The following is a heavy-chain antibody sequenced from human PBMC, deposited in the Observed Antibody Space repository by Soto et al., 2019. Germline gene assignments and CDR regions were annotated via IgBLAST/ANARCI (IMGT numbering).Heavy chain of an antibody. J-gene: IGHJ5*02. CDR3: ARMSRKVYYCSSTSCPKNNWFDP. CDR1: GGSFSGYY. CDR2: INHSGST. D-gene: IGHD2-2*01. V-gene: IGHV4-34*01. Sequence: SETLCLTCAVYGGSFSGYYWSWIRQPPGKGLEWIGEINHSGSTNYNPSLKGRVTISVDTSKNQFSLKLSSVTAADTAVYYCARMSRKVYYCSSTSCPKNNWFDPWGQGTLVTVSS.